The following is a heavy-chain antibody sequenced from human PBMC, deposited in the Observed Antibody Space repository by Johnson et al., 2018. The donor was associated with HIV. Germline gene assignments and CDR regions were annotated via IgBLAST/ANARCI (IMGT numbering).Heavy chain of an antibody. CDR3: ARPRRGMATNRDAFDI. Sequence: QVQLVESGGGVVQPGRSLRLSCAASGFTFSSYGMHWVRQAPGKGLEWVAVIRYDGSNKYYADSLKGRFTISRDNAKNSLYLQMNSLRAEDTAVYYCARPRRGMATNRDAFDIWGQGTMVTVSS. CDR1: GFTFSSYG. V-gene: IGHV3-33*08. D-gene: IGHD5-24*01. CDR2: IRYDGSNK. J-gene: IGHJ3*02.